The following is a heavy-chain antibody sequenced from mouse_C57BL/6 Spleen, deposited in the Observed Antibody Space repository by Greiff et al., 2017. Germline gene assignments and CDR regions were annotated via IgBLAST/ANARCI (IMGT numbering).Heavy chain of an antibody. CDR3: ASGDSSGPAWFAY. CDR1: GFNIKNTY. V-gene: IGHV14-3*01. CDR2: IDPANGNT. Sequence: EVQRVESVAELVRPGASVKLSCTASGFNIKNTYMHWVKQRPEQGLEWIGRIDPANGNTKYAPKFQGKATITADTSSNTAYLQLSSLTSEDTAIYYCASGDSSGPAWFAYWGQGTLVTVSA. D-gene: IGHD3-2*02. J-gene: IGHJ3*01.